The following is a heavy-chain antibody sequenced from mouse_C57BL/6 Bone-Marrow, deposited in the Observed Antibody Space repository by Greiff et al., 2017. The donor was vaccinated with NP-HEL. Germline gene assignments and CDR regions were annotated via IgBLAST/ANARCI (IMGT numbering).Heavy chain of an antibody. CDR1: GYTFTDYY. CDR3: AREEDYYYSNYVRFAY. V-gene: IGHV1-26*01. D-gene: IGHD2-5*01. CDR2: INPNNGGT. Sequence: EVQLQQSGPELVKPGASVKISCKASGYTFTDYYMNWVKQSHGKSLEWFGDINPNNGGTSYNQKFKGKATLTVDKSSSTAYMELRSLTSEDSAVYYCAREEDYYYSNYVRFAYWGQGTLVTVSA. J-gene: IGHJ3*01.